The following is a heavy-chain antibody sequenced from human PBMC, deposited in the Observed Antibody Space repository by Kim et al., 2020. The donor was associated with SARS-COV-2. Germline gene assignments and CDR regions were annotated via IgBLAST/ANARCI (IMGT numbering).Heavy chain of an antibody. D-gene: IGHD3-3*01. CDR2: P. J-gene: IGHJ4*02. V-gene: IGHV7-4-1*02. CDR3: ARSRSGYYVDY. Sequence: PTYAQGFTGRFVFSLDTSVSTAYLQISSLKAEDTAVYYCARSRSGYYVDYWGQGTLVTVSS.